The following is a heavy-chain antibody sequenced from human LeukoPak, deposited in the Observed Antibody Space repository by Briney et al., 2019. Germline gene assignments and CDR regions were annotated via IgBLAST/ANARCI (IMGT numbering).Heavy chain of an antibody. CDR1: GFTFSSYA. D-gene: IGHD3-10*01. J-gene: IGHJ4*02. CDR3: VKDQGTRYYYGSGSYYDH. CDR2: ISSNGGST. V-gene: IGHV3-64D*09. Sequence: PGGSLRPSCSTSGFTFSSYAMHWVRQAPGKGLEYVSAISSNGGSTYYAGSVKGRFTISRDNSKNTLYLQMSSLRAEDTAVYYCVKDQGTRYYYGSGSYYDHWGQGTLVTVSS.